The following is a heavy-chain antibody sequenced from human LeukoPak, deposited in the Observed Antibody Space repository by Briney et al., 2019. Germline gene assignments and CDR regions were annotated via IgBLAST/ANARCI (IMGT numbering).Heavy chain of an antibody. Sequence: TSETLSLTCSVSRDSISTYHWNWIRKSPGKGLEWIAFMQSSGNSNYNPSLKSRVTIFVDTSKNQFVLNLRSVTAADTGVYYCARDKRHSYGRYFDHWGQGMLVTVSS. D-gene: IGHD5-18*01. CDR3: ARDKRHSYGRYFDH. CDR1: RDSISTYH. CDR2: MQSSGNS. J-gene: IGHJ4*02. V-gene: IGHV4-59*01.